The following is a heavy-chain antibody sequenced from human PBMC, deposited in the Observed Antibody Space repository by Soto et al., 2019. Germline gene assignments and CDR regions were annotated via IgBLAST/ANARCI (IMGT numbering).Heavy chain of an antibody. J-gene: IGHJ5*01. D-gene: IGHD3-3*01. CDR2: ITNDASVQ. V-gene: IGHV3-30*03. CDR3: ARDIWSGDYKGFDS. CDR1: AVTINVHG. Sequence: GGSLRLSCTSSAVTINVHGIQWVRQAPAKGLEWVAFITNDASVQYYAESVKGRFTISRDHSKNTVDLQMSNLRSEETAVYYCARDIWSGDYKGFDSRGTGTRVTVSS.